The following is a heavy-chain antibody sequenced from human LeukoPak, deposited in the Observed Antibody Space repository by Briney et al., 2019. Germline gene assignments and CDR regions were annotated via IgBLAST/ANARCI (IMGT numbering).Heavy chain of an antibody. CDR2: INHSGST. CDR3: ARVVVPAATDY. D-gene: IGHD2-2*01. Sequence: SETLSLTCAVYGGSLSGYYWSWIRQPPGKGLEWIGEINHSGSTNYNPSLKSRVTISVDTSKNQFSLKLSSVTAADTAVYYCARVVVPAATDYWGQGTLVTVSS. V-gene: IGHV4-34*01. J-gene: IGHJ4*02. CDR1: GGSLSGYY.